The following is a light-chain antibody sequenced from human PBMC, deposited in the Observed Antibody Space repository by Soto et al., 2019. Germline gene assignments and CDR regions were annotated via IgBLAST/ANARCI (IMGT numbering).Light chain of an antibody. CDR2: GAS. CDR3: QQYNNWPIT. V-gene: IGKV3-15*01. CDR1: QSVRNN. J-gene: IGKJ5*01. Sequence: EVVMTQSPATLSVSPGERATLSCRASQSVRNNLAWYQQKPGQAPRLLIYGASTRATGVPARFSGSGSGTEFTLTISSLQSEDFEVYYCQQYNNWPITFGQGTRLEIK.